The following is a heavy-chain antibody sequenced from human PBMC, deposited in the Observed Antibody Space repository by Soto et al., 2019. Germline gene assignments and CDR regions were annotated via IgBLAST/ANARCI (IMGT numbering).Heavy chain of an antibody. CDR2: INHSGST. CDR3: ARGLRGAYMQDY. Sequence: PSETLSLTCAVYGGSFSGYYWSWIRQPPGKGLEWIGEINHSGSTNYNPSLKSRVTISVDTSKNQFSLKLSSVTAADTAVYYCARGLRGAYMQDYWGQGTLVTVSS. CDR1: GGSFSGYY. V-gene: IGHV4-34*01. J-gene: IGHJ4*02. D-gene: IGHD3-10*01.